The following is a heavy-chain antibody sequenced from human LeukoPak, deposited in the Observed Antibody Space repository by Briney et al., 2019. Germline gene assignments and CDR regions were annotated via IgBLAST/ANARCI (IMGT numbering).Heavy chain of an antibody. Sequence: PGGSLRLSCAASGLTFDDYAMHWVRQAPGKGLEWVSGISWNSGSIGYADSVKGRFTISRDNAKNSLYLQMNSLRAEDTALYYCAKTYGSGSYARVYYFDYWGQGTLVTVSS. CDR2: ISWNSGSI. V-gene: IGHV3-9*01. J-gene: IGHJ4*02. D-gene: IGHD3-10*01. CDR3: AKTYGSGSYARVYYFDY. CDR1: GLTFDDYA.